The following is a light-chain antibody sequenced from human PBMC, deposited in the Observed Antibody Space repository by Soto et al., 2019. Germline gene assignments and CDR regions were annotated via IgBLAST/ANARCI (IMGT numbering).Light chain of an antibody. CDR2: KAS. V-gene: IGKV1-5*03. CDR3: QQYYFSWT. Sequence: IPMTQSPSTLSASVGDRVTITCRASQNIDSWLAWYQQKPREAPKLLIYKASNLESGVPSRFSGSGSGTEFTLTISGLQPDDFATYYCQQYYFSWTSGQGTKVEI. J-gene: IGKJ1*01. CDR1: QNIDSW.